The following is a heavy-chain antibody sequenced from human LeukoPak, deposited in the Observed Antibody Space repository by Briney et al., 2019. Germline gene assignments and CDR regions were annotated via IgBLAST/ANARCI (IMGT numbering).Heavy chain of an antibody. Sequence: GASVKVSCKASGYTFTGYWHWVRQAPGQGLKWMGRINPNSGGTDYAQNFQGRVTMTRETSISTAYMELSSLRSDDTAVYYCARFLSGSHDAFDIWGQGTMVTVSS. V-gene: IGHV1-2*06. J-gene: IGHJ3*02. CDR1: GYTFTGYW. CDR2: INPNSGGT. CDR3: ARFLSGSHDAFDI. D-gene: IGHD1-26*01.